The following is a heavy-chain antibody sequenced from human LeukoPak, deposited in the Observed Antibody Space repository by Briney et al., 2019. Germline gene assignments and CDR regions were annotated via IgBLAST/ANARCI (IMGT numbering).Heavy chain of an antibody. CDR2: IYTSGST. J-gene: IGHJ4*02. D-gene: IGHD4/OR15-4a*01. CDR1: GGSFGGYY. Sequence: PSETLSLTCAVYGGSFGGYYWSWIRQPAGKGLEWIGRIYTSGSTNYNPSLKSRVTMSVDTSKNQFSLKLSSVTAADTAVYYCARSNYDIDYWGQGTLVTVSS. CDR3: ARSNYDIDY. V-gene: IGHV4-59*10.